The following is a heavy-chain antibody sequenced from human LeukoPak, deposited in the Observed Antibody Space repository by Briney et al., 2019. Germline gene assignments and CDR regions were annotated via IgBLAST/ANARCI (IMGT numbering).Heavy chain of an antibody. CDR2: ISAYNGNT. J-gene: IGHJ4*02. V-gene: IGHV1-18*04. CDR3: AREGTGTPGIYYFDY. D-gene: IGHD1-1*01. CDR1: GYTFTSYG. Sequence: GASVKVSCKASGYTFTSYGISWVRQAPGQGLEWMGWISAYNGNTNYAQKLQGRVTITTDTSTSTAYMELRSLRSDDTAVYYCAREGTGTPGIYYFDYWGQGTLVTVSS.